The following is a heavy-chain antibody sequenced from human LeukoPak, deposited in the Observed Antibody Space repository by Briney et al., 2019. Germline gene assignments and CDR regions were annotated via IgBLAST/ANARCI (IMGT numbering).Heavy chain of an antibody. D-gene: IGHD5-24*01. CDR2: ISYSGDNK. CDR3: ASDPRDGGQNV. V-gene: IGHV3-30*04. J-gene: IGHJ6*04. CDR1: RFNLTNYA. Sequence: GGSLGLSCAASRFNLTNYAMHWVRQAPGKGLEWVTLISYSGDNKYYADSVKGRFTFSRDKSKNTLYLQMNSLRPEDSAVYYCASDPRDGGQNVWGKGTTVTVSS.